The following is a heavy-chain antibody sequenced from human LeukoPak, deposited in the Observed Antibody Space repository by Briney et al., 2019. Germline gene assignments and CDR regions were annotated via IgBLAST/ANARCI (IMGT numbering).Heavy chain of an antibody. V-gene: IGHV1-69*13. CDR3: ARGPWFGELSPSGYYYYYMDV. CDR1: GGTFSSYA. CDR2: IIPIFGTA. J-gene: IGHJ6*03. D-gene: IGHD3-10*01. Sequence: GASVKVSCKASGGTFSSYAISWVRQAPGQGLEWMGGIIPIFGTANYAQKFQGRVTITADESTSTAYMELSGLRSEDTAVYYCARGPWFGELSPSGYYYYYMDVWGKGTTVTISS.